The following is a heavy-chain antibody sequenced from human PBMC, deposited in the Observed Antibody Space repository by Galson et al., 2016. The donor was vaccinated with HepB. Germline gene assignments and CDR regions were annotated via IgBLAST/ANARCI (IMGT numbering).Heavy chain of an antibody. J-gene: IGHJ6*02. V-gene: IGHV3-53*01. CDR3: ARDAGYYGMDV. CDR1: GFTFSGHW. Sequence: SLRLSCAASGFTFSGHWMSWVRQTPGKGLEWVSVVYSGGSTYYADSVKGRFTISRDNSKNTLYLQMNSLRAEDTAIYYCARDAGYYGMDVWGQGTTVTVSS. CDR2: VYSGGST.